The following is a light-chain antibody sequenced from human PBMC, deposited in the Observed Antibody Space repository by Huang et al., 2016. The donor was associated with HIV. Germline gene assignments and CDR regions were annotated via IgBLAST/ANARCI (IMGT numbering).Light chain of an antibody. CDR3: QQVNTYPLT. Sequence: IQLTQFPSSLSASVGDSVTITCRASQAINSYVAWYQQRPGKAPKLLIYAASTLQSGVPSGFSGSGSGTDFALSISSLQPEDSANYYCQQVNTYPLTFGGGTKVEIK. J-gene: IGKJ4*01. V-gene: IGKV1-9*01. CDR1: QAINSY. CDR2: AAS.